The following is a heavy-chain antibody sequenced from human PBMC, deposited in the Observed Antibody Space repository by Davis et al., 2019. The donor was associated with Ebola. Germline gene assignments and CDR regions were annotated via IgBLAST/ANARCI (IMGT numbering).Heavy chain of an antibody. D-gene: IGHD4-17*01. CDR3: ARLRMTTVTRKYYFDY. CDR2: IYYSGST. CDR1: GGSISSSSYY. J-gene: IGHJ4*02. Sequence: GSLRLSCTVSGGSISSSSYYWGWIRQPPGKGLEWIGSIYYSGSTYYNPSLKSRVTISVDTSKNQFSLKLSSVTAADTAVYYCARLRMTTVTRKYYFDYWDQGTLVTVSS. V-gene: IGHV4-39*01.